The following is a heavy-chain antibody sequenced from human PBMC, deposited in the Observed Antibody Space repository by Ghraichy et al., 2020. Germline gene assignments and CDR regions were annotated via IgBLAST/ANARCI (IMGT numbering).Heavy chain of an antibody. CDR2: FDPEDGET. Sequence: ASVKVSCKVSGYTLTELSMHWVRQAPGKGLEWMGGFDPEDGETIYAQKFQGRVTMTEDTSTDTAYMELSSLRSEDTAVYYCALYRWGDRGVIEPGFVYWGQGTLVTVSS. V-gene: IGHV1-24*01. CDR3: ALYRWGDRGVIEPGFVY. J-gene: IGHJ4*02. CDR1: GYTLTELS. D-gene: IGHD3-10*01.